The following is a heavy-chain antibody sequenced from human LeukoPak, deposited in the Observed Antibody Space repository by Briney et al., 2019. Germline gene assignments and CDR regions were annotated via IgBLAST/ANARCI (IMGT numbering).Heavy chain of an antibody. D-gene: IGHD3-22*01. J-gene: IGHJ4*02. CDR2: ISYDGSHK. CDR3: AHSSGYYWSVGYFDY. V-gene: IGHV3-30-3*01. CDR1: GFTFSSYA. Sequence: GGSLRLSCAASGFTFSSYAMHWVRQAPGKGLEWVAVISYDGSHKYYADSVKGRFTISRDNSKNTLYLQMNSLRAEDTAVYYCAHSSGYYWSVGYFDYWGQGTLVTVSS.